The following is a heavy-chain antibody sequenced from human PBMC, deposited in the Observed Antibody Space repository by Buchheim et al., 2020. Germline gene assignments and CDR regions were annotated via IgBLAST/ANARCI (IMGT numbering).Heavy chain of an antibody. CDR1: RFTFRNYW. D-gene: IGHD2/OR15-2a*01. CDR2: INDVGTEK. J-gene: IGHJ5*02. CDR3: AKHSIP. Sequence: EVYLVESGGGLVQPGGSLRLSCAASRFTFRNYWMNWVRQAPGKGLEWVANINDVGTEKYYVDSVKGRFTISRDNAMSSVYLQMSSLRVDDTAVYYCAKHSIPWGQGT. V-gene: IGHV3-7*03.